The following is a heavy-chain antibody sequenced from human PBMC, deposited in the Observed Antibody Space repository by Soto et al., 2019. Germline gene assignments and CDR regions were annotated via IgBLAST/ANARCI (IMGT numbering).Heavy chain of an antibody. CDR3: ARGGSYSGYFQH. V-gene: IGHV4-34*01. CDR1: GGSFSAYS. J-gene: IGHJ1*01. CDR2: INHSGST. D-gene: IGHD1-26*01. Sequence: SETLSLTCAVYGGSFSAYSWTWIRQPPGKGLEWIGEINHSGSTNYNPSLKSRVTISVDTSKNQFSLKLSSVTAADTAVYYCARGGSYSGYFQHWGQGTLVTVSS.